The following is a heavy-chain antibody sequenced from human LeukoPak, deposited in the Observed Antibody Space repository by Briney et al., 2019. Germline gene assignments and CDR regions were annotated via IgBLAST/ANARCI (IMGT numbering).Heavy chain of an antibody. J-gene: IGHJ6*03. CDR3: ARRWNYGRNYYIDV. D-gene: IGHD1-7*01. CDR1: GGSFRNYY. CDR2: INDSGTI. V-gene: IGHV4-34*01. Sequence: SGTLSLTCAVYGGSFRNYYWSWIRQSPGKGLEWIGEINDSGTINYNPSLMSRVTVSVDKSKNQFSLKLSSATAADTAVYYCARRWNYGRNYYIDVWGKGATVSVSS.